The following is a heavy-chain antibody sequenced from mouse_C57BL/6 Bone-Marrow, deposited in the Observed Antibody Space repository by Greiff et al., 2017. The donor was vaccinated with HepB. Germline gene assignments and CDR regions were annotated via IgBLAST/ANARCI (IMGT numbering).Heavy chain of an antibody. CDR3: TRSLSYYGSSYAMDY. Sequence: EVQWVESGEGLVKPGGSLKLSCAASGFTFSSYAMSWVRQTPEKRLEWVAYISSGGDYIYYADTVKGRFTISRDNDRNTLYLKMSSLKSEDTAMYYCTRSLSYYGSSYAMDYWGQGTSVTVSS. CDR1: GFTFSSYA. D-gene: IGHD1-1*01. J-gene: IGHJ4*01. CDR2: ISSGGDYI. V-gene: IGHV5-9-1*02.